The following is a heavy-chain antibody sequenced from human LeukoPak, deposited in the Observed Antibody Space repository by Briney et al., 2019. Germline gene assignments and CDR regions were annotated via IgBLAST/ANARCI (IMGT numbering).Heavy chain of an antibody. CDR3: AKGQELDGGVFDS. J-gene: IGHJ4*02. D-gene: IGHD1-1*01. CDR1: GFTFSSLA. CDR2: ILRCRDTT. Sequence: GGSLRLSCTPSGFTFSSLAMTWVRQAPGRGLEWVSTILRCRDTTYNADSMKGRFTISRDNSKNTLYLELNSLRVEDTATFYCAKGQELDGGVFDSWGQGTMVSVST. V-gene: IGHV3-23*05.